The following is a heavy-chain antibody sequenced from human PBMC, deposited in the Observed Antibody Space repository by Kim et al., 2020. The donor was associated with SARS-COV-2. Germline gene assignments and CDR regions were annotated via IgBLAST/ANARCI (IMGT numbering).Heavy chain of an antibody. Sequence: GGSLRLSCAASGFTFRDAWMSWVRQAPGKGLEWVGRIKTTDEGGPTDYAAPVKGRFTISRDDAKNTLYLQMNSLKTEDTAVNYCTTLPTINGWGHGTLV. CDR1: GFTFRDAW. J-gene: IGHJ4*01. CDR3: TTLPTING. CDR2: IKTTDEGGPT. D-gene: IGHD1-1*01. V-gene: IGHV3-15*01.